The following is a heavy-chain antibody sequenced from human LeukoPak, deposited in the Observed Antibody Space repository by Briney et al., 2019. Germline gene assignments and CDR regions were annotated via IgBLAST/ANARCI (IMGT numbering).Heavy chain of an antibody. V-gene: IGHV3-20*04. Sequence: GGSLRLSCAASGFTFADYGMSWVRQAPGKGLEWVCGINSNGGSTGYADSVKGRFTISRDTAKNSLYLQINRLRAEDTALYYCARANYCESSGYPVPFDPWGQGTLVTVSS. J-gene: IGHJ5*02. CDR3: ARANYCESSGYPVPFDP. CDR1: GFTFADYG. CDR2: INSNGGST. D-gene: IGHD3-22*01.